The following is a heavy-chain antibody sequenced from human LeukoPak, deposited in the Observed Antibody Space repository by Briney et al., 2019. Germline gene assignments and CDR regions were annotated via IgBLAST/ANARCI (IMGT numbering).Heavy chain of an antibody. D-gene: IGHD5-12*01. CDR3: ARGHSAYDPFDY. V-gene: IGHV3-49*03. CDR1: GFTFGDYA. CDR2: IRSKASGGTT. J-gene: IGHJ4*02. Sequence: GRSLRLSCTPSGFTFGDYAMSWFRQAPGKGLEWVGFIRSKASGGTTEYAASVKDRLTISRDDSKSIACLQMNSLKTDDTALYYCARGHSAYDPFDYWGQGTLVTVSS.